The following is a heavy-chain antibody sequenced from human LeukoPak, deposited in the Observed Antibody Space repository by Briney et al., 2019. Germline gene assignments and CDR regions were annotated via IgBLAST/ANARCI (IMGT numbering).Heavy chain of an antibody. Sequence: EASVKVSCKASGYTFTSYAMNWVRQAPGQGLEWMGWINTNTGNPTYAQGFTGRFVFSLDTSVSTAYLQISSLKAEDTAVYYCARDGNRYSSSWYNWFDPWGQGTPVTVSS. D-gene: IGHD6-13*01. CDR3: ARDGNRYSSSWYNWFDP. J-gene: IGHJ5*02. V-gene: IGHV7-4-1*02. CDR1: GYTFTSYA. CDR2: INTNTGNP.